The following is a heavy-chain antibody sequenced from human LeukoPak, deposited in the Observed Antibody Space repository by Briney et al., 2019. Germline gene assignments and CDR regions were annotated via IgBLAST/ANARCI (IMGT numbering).Heavy chain of an antibody. CDR1: GGSISSHY. V-gene: IGHV4-59*11. Sequence: SETLSLTCTVSGGSISSHYWSWIRQPPGKGLEWIGYIYYSGSTNYNPSLKSRVTISVDTSKNQFSLKLSSVTAADTAVYYCARAIAARYSDYWGQGTLVTVSS. D-gene: IGHD6-6*01. J-gene: IGHJ4*02. CDR2: IYYSGST. CDR3: ARAIAARYSDY.